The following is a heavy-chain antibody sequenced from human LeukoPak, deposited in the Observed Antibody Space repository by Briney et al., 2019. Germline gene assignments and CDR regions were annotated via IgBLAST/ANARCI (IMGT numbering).Heavy chain of an antibody. J-gene: IGHJ4*02. Sequence: GASVKVSCKASGYTFTSYDINWVRQAPGQGLEWMGWINPNSGGTNYAQKFQGRVTMTRDTSISTAYMELSRLRSDDTAVYYCARGISCSGGSCYSGGSDYWGQGTLVTVSS. V-gene: IGHV1-2*02. CDR1: GYTFTSYD. CDR2: INPNSGGT. CDR3: ARGISCSGGSCYSGGSDY. D-gene: IGHD2-15*01.